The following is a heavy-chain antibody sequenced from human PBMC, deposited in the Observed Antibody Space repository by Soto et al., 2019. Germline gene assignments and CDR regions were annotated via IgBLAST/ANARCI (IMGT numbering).Heavy chain of an antibody. CDR2: IYPGDSTA. V-gene: IGHV5-51*01. D-gene: IGHD5-18*01. J-gene: IGHJ4*02. CDR3: ARRTTPMAFDL. CDR1: GYNFPTYW. Sequence: DVQLVQSGTEVKKPGESLKISCQSSGYNFPTYWIAWLRQMPGKGLEWVGVIYPGDSTATYSPSFQGQVTISVDKSIITAYLQWSGLKASDTAMYFCARRTTPMAFDLWGQGTLVTVSS.